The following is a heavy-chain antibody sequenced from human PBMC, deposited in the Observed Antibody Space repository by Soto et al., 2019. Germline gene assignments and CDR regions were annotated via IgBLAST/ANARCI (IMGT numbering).Heavy chain of an antibody. J-gene: IGHJ4*02. CDR1: GFMFSAYW. D-gene: IGHD2-15*01. CDR2: ISGGASDK. CDR3: VREYWHRFDH. Sequence: EVQLVESGGGLVQPGGSLRLSCETSGFMFSAYWMSWVRQDPRKGLEWVATISGGASDKFYVDSVKGRFTISRDDAKNSLYLQMYSLRDEDTAVYYCVREYWHRFDHWGQGTLVTVSS. V-gene: IGHV3-7*01.